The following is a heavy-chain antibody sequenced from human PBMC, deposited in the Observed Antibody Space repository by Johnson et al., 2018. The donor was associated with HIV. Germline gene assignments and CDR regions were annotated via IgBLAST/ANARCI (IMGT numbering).Heavy chain of an antibody. Sequence: QVQLVESGGDLVKPGGSLRLSCAASGFTFSDYYMSWIRQAPGKGLEWVSYISSSGSTIYYADSVKGRFTISRDNAKNSLYLQMNSLRTEDTAFYYCAKDSSSWTRGAFDIWGQGTMVTVSS. CDR1: GFTFSDYY. CDR3: AKDSSSWTRGAFDI. CDR2: ISSSGSTI. J-gene: IGHJ3*02. D-gene: IGHD6-13*01. V-gene: IGHV3-11*01.